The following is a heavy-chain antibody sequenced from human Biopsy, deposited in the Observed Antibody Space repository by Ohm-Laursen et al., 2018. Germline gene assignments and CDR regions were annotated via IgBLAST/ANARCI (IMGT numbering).Heavy chain of an antibody. D-gene: IGHD6-19*01. J-gene: IGHJ4*02. CDR3: ARNTGWYGDLYYFDY. CDR1: GYSFTSYY. CDR2: INPSGSTT. V-gene: IGHV1-46*01. Sequence: SVKVSYKASGYSFTSYYMHWVRQAPGQGLEWMGMINPSGSTTSYPQIFQGRATMTRDTSKSTVYMELSSLRSADTAVYFCARNTGWYGDLYYFDYWGQGTLVTVSS.